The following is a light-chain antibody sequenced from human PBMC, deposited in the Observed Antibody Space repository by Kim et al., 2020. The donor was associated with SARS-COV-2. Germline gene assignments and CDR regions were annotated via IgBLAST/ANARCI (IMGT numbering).Light chain of an antibody. CDR3: HQFDESPRT. Sequence: EIVLTQSPGTLSLSPGERATLSCRASQNVGSKYLVWFQQKPGRAPRLLIYGTSTRATGIPDRFSASGSGTDFTLTISRLEPEDFAVYYCHQFDESPRTFGQGTKVDIK. J-gene: IGKJ1*01. CDR2: GTS. CDR1: QNVGSKY. V-gene: IGKV3-20*01.